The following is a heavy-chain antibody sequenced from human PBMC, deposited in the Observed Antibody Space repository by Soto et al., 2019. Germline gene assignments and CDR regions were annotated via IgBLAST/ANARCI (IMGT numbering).Heavy chain of an antibody. CDR3: ATQSYSNSGAYYYYAMDV. D-gene: IGHD4-4*01. CDR1: GGSISSGGYS. V-gene: IGHV4-30-2*01. CDR2: IYQSGST. J-gene: IGHJ6*02. Sequence: SETLSLTCAVSGGSISSGGYSWSWIRQPPGKGLEWIGYIYQSGSTYYNPSLKSRVTISVDRSRNQFSLKLSSVTAADTAVYFCATQSYSNSGAYYYYAMDVWGQGXTVTVYS.